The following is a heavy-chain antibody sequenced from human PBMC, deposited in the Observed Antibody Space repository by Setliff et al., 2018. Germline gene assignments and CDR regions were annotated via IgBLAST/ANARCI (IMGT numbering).Heavy chain of an antibody. CDR3: GSLTDGQH. D-gene: IGHD3-9*01. CDR1: GFAFGDYF. V-gene: IGHV3-11*04. J-gene: IGHJ1*01. CDR2: ISSDGITT. Sequence: GGSLRLSCAASGFAFGDYFMSWIREAPGKGLEWISYISSDGITTHYADSVKGRFTVTRDNAKNSLYLQMDSLKVEDTAVYYCGSLTDGQHWGQGALVTVSS.